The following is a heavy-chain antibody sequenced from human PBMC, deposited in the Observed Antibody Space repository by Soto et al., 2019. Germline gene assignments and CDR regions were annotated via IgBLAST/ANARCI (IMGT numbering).Heavy chain of an antibody. CDR3: ARREFGGYSYGHSEYFDY. Sequence: SETLSLTCTVSGGPISSSSYYWGWIRQPPGKGLEWIGSIYYSGSTYYNPSLKSRVTISVDTSKNQFSLKLSSVTAADTAVYYCARREFGGYSYGHSEYFDYWGQGTLVTVSS. D-gene: IGHD5-18*01. CDR2: IYYSGST. CDR1: GGPISSSSYY. V-gene: IGHV4-39*01. J-gene: IGHJ4*02.